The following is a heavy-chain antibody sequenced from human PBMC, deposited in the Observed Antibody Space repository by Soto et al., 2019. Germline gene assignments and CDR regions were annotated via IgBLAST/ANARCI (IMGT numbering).Heavy chain of an antibody. CDR3: ATRDCTNNVCHFP. CDR1: GGSISSYY. Sequence: PSETLSLTCTVSGGSISSYYWSWIRQPPGKGLEWIGYIYYSGSTNYNPSLKSRVTVSIDKSENQFSLRLTSVTAADTAVYYCATRDCTNNVCHFPWGQGTLVTVSS. D-gene: IGHD2-8*01. J-gene: IGHJ5*02. CDR2: IYYSGST. V-gene: IGHV4-59*12.